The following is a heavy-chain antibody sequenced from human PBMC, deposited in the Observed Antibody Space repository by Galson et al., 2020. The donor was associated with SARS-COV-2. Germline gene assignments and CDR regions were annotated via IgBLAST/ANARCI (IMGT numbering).Heavy chain of an antibody. D-gene: IGHD6-19*01. CDR3: AKEGGTGWATDYFQH. CDR1: GFTFSNFA. CDR2: LNHIGDST. V-gene: IGHV3-23*01. Sequence: LSLTCAASGFTFSNFAMGWVRQAPGKGLEWVSLLNHIGDSTYYADSVKGRFTISRDNSKNTLYLQMNSLRGDDTAVYFCAKEGGTGWATDYFQHWGQGTLVTVSS. J-gene: IGHJ1*01.